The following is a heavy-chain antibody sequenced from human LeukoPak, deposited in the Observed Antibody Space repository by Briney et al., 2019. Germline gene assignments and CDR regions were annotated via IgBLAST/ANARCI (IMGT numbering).Heavy chain of an antibody. J-gene: IGHJ4*02. CDR3: SKSASFGYLFPFDY. CDR1: RASTTGDSHY. D-gene: IGHD5-12*01. Sequence: PSETLSLTCVQPRASTTGDSHYSGWIRQPPGKGLEWIGSVYYSGSTYYNPSLKSRVTISIDTTKNQFSLNLRSVTAADTAVNYGSKSASFGYLFPFDYWGQGTLVTVSS. CDR2: VYYSGST. V-gene: IGHV4-39*01.